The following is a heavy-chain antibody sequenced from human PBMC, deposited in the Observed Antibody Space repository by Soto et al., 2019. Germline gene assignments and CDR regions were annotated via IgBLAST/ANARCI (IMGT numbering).Heavy chain of an antibody. D-gene: IGHD6-19*01. CDR1: GFPFSHYA. CDR2: ISGSGDSA. Sequence: VQLLESGGGLVQPGGSLRLSCTASGFPFSHYAMNWVRQGPGTRLEWVADISGSGDSARYADSVRGRFTISRDNSRDTPYLQMNSLRVDDTAVYYCGKERRGSGWSVCNFWGQGALVTVSS. V-gene: IGHV3-23*01. J-gene: IGHJ4*02. CDR3: GKERRGSGWSVCNF.